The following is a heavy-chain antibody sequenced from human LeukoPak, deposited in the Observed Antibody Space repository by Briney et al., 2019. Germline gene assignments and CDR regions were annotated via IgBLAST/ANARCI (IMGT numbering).Heavy chain of an antibody. J-gene: IGHJ6*02. V-gene: IGHV4-34*01. CDR1: GGSFSGYY. CDR3: ARFQWELLTVSSDYYYGMDV. CDR2: INHSGST. Sequence: SETLSLTCTVYGGSFSGYYWSWIRQPPGKGLEWIGEINHSGSTNYNPSLKSRVTISVDTSKNQFSLKLSSVTAADTAVYYCARFQWELLTVSSDYYYGMDVWGQGTTVTVSS. D-gene: IGHD1-26*01.